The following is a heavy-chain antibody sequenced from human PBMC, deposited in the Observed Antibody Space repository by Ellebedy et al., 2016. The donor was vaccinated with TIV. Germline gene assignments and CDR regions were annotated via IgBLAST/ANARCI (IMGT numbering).Heavy chain of an antibody. V-gene: IGHV4-34*01. D-gene: IGHD3-9*01. Sequence: SETLSLXXAVYGGSFSGYYWSWIRQPPGKGLEWIGEINHSGSTNYNPSLKSRVTISVDTSKNQFSLKLSSVTAADTAVYYCARKEMGRYFDWLLNYWGQGTLVTVSS. CDR2: INHSGST. CDR1: GGSFSGYY. J-gene: IGHJ4*02. CDR3: ARKEMGRYFDWLLNY.